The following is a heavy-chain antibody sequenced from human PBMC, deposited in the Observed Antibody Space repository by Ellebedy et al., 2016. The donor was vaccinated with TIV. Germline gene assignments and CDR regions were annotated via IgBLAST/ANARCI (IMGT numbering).Heavy chain of an antibody. Sequence: GESLKISCAASGFTFSSYAMSWVRQAPGKGLEWVSTISGSGSSTYYADSVKGRFTISRDNSKNTLYLQMNSLRAEDTAMYYCAKDLGRVVTAIGNYFDYWGQGTLVTVSS. D-gene: IGHD2-21*02. CDR3: AKDLGRVVTAIGNYFDY. CDR2: ISGSGSST. CDR1: GFTFSSYA. J-gene: IGHJ4*02. V-gene: IGHV3-23*01.